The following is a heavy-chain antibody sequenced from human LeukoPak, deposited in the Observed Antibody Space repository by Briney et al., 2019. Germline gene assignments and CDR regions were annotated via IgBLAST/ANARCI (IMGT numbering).Heavy chain of an antibody. CDR3: ARLTSSWSYAGGNYYYYMDV. D-gene: IGHD1-26*01. CDR2: IYYSGNT. J-gene: IGHJ6*03. V-gene: IGHV4-59*11. CDR1: GHPISSHY. Sequence: SLTLSLTCTVSGHPISSHYWTWTRQPPARGLEWIGHIYYSGNTNYNPSLKSRVTISVDTSKNQFSLNLTSVTAADTAVYYCARLTSSWSYAGGNYYYYMDVWGNGTTVTVFS.